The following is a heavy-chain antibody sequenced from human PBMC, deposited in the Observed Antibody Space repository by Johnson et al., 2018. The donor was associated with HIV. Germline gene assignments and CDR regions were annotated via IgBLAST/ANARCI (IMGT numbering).Heavy chain of an antibody. CDR2: IGTAGDT. V-gene: IGHV3-13*01. CDR3: ASSITGAHRGAFDI. J-gene: IGHJ3*02. D-gene: IGHD1-20*01. Sequence: VQLVESGGGVVQPGRSLRLSCAASGFTFSSYDMHWVRQATGKGLEWVSAIGTAGDTYYPGSVKGRFTISRENAKNSLYLQMNSLRAGDTAVYYCASSITGAHRGAFDIWGQGTMVTVSS. CDR1: GFTFSSYD.